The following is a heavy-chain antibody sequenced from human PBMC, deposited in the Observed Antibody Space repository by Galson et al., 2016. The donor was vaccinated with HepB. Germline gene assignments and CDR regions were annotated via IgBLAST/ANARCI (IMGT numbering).Heavy chain of an antibody. J-gene: IGHJ6*02. CDR3: ARDLIGNLDV. V-gene: IGHV1-3*01. CDR1: GYSFTSYD. D-gene: IGHD3-16*02. Sequence: SVKVSCKASGYSFTSYDMHWVRQSLGQRPEWMGWISAGSGNTEYSEKFQGRVTFTRDTSERTHYMELNSLTSEDTAVYYCARDLIGNLDVWGQGTTVTVSS. CDR2: ISAGSGNT.